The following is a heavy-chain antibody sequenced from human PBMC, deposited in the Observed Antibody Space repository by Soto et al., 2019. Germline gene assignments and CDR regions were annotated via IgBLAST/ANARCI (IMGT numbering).Heavy chain of an antibody. D-gene: IGHD5-12*01. Sequence: GGSLRLSCAASGFTVSSNYMSWVRQAPGKGLEWVSVISGSGGSTYYADSVKGRFTISRDNSKNTLYLQMNSLRAEDTAVYYCAKMNSGYDFRYFDLWGRGTLVTVSS. CDR2: ISGSGGST. CDR1: GFTVSSNY. V-gene: IGHV3-23*01. CDR3: AKMNSGYDFRYFDL. J-gene: IGHJ2*01.